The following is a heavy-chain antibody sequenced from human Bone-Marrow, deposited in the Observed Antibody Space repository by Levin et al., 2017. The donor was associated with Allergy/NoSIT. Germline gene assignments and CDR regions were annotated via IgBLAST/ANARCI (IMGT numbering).Heavy chain of an antibody. V-gene: IGHV3-48*02. J-gene: IGHJ4*02. CDR2: ISSSGDST. Sequence: LSLTCAASGFSFWHYTMNWVRQAPGKGLEWVSCISSSGDSTYYADSVKGRFTISRDNAKNSLYLQLNRLRDEDMALYYCARDPARGYYDSSGYSGDHWGQGTLVTVSS. CDR1: GFSFWHYT. D-gene: IGHD3-22*01. CDR3: ARDPARGYYDSSGYSGDH.